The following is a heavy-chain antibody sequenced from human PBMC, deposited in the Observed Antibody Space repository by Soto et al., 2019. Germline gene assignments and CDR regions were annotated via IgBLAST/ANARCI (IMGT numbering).Heavy chain of an antibody. CDR2: ISGSGGST. CDR3: AKDSDVGIFGVVISRGDAFDI. CDR1: GFTFSSYA. D-gene: IGHD3-3*01. V-gene: IGHV3-23*01. J-gene: IGHJ3*02. Sequence: GGSLRLSCAASGFTFSSYAMSWVRQAPGKGLEWVSAISGSGGSTYYADSVKGRFTISRDNSKNTLYLQMNSLRAEDTAVYYCAKDSDVGIFGVVISRGDAFDIWGQGTMVTVSS.